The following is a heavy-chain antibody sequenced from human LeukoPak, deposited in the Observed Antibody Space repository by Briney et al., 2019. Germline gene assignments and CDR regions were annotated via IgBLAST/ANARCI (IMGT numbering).Heavy chain of an antibody. D-gene: IGHD3-10*01. J-gene: IGHJ4*02. V-gene: IGHV3-30-3*01. CDR2: TSSDLNVK. Sequence: GGSLRLSCAASGFTFRNYVIHWVRQAPGKGLEWVAVTSSDLNVKLCADSVKGRFTISRDNSRSTLYLQMNSLRPEDTAICYCAREGYYGSGSPPSLYFDYWGQGTLVTVSS. CDR3: AREGYYGSGSPPSLYFDY. CDR1: GFTFRNYV.